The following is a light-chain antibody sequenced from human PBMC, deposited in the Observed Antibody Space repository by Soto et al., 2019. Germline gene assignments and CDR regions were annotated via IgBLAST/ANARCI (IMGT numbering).Light chain of an antibody. Sequence: EIVLTQSPDTLSVSPGERATLSCRASQTVGSNLAWYQQKPGQAPRLLIYEASNRATGIPARFSGSGSGADFTLTISSLEPEDFALYYCQQHINWPLTFGGGTKVDIK. CDR3: QQHINWPLT. CDR1: QTVGSN. V-gene: IGKV3-11*01. J-gene: IGKJ4*01. CDR2: EAS.